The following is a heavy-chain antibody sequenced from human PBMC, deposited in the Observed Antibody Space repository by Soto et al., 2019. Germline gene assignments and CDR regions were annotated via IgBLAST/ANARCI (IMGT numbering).Heavy chain of an antibody. J-gene: IGHJ5*02. CDR2: IIPIFGTA. V-gene: IGHV1-69*06. CDR3: ASYPYDFWSGYPPKYNWFDP. CDR1: GGTFSSYA. D-gene: IGHD3-3*01. Sequence: SVKVSCKASGGTFSSYAISWVRQAPGQGLEWMGGIIPIFGTANYAQKFQGRVTITADKSTSTAYMELSSLRSEDTAVYYCASYPYDFWSGYPPKYNWFDPWGQGTLVSVSS.